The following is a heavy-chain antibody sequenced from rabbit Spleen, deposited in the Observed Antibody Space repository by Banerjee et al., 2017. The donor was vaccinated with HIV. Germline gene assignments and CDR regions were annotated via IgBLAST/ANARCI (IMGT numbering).Heavy chain of an antibody. J-gene: IGHJ4*01. Sequence: QSLEESGGDLVKPGASLTLTCTASGFSFSSNYYMCWVRQAPGKRPEWIGCIYTGSSDSTYYATWAKGRFTITRSTSLNTVTLQMTSLTAADTATYFCARDASSYSYFNLWGPGTLVTVS. V-gene: IGHV1S40*01. CDR2: IYTGSSDST. D-gene: IGHD8-1*01. CDR3: ARDASSYSYFNL. CDR1: GFSFSSNYY.